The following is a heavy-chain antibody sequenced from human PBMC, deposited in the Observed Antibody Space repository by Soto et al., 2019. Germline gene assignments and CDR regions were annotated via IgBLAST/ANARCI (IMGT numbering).Heavy chain of an antibody. CDR1: EFTFNTYW. CDR3: ARDWGTPGRGSAVGYSYHYWMDV. J-gene: IGHJ6*02. CDR2: IKDDGREK. Sequence: EVQLVESGGGLVQPGGSLRLSCLASEFTFNTYWMNWVRQAPGRGLEWVANIKDDGREKNYVDSVKGRFTISRDNAKNSLYLHMNSLRGEDTAVYFCARDWGTPGRGSAVGYSYHYWMDVWGQGTTVTVSS. D-gene: IGHD3-22*01. V-gene: IGHV3-7*05.